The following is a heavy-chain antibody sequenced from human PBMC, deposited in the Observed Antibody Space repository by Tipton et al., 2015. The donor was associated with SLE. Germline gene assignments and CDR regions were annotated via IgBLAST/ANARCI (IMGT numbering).Heavy chain of an antibody. Sequence: LRLSCAVYGGSFSGYYWSWIRQPPGKGLEWIGSIYYSGSTYYNPSLKSRVTISVDTSKNQFSLKLSSVTAADTAVYYCARGGGSSWYEKSSFDYWGQGPLVTVSS. CDR2: IYYSGST. CDR1: GGSFSGYY. CDR3: ARGGGSSWYEKSSFDY. V-gene: IGHV4-34*01. D-gene: IGHD6-13*01. J-gene: IGHJ4*02.